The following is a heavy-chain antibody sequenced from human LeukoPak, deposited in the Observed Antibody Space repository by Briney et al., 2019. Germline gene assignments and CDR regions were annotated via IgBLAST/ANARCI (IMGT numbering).Heavy chain of an antibody. CDR2: ISRSGGST. Sequence: PGGSLRLSCAASGFTFSSYAMSWVRQAPGKGPEWVSAISRSGGSTYYADSVKGRFTISRDNSKNTLYLQMNSLRAEDTAVYYCARDSTDYYDSSGYCPYFDHWGQGTLVTVSS. D-gene: IGHD3-22*01. J-gene: IGHJ4*02. CDR1: GFTFSSYA. CDR3: ARDSTDYYDSSGYCPYFDH. V-gene: IGHV3-23*01.